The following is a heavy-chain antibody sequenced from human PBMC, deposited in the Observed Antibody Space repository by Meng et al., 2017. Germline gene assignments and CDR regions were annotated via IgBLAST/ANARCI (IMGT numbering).Heavy chain of an antibody. CDR1: GGTVSSYA. Sequence: QERLVRSEDEVKEHGSPVKASCKASGGTVSSYASSWVRQAPGQELEWMGGIIPIFGTANYAQKFQGRVTITADKSTSTAYMELSSLRSEDTAVYYCAREPRDGPKTNWFDPWGQGTLVTVSS. CDR2: IIPIFGTA. CDR3: AREPRDGPKTNWFDP. V-gene: IGHV1-69*06. J-gene: IGHJ5*02. D-gene: IGHD5-24*01.